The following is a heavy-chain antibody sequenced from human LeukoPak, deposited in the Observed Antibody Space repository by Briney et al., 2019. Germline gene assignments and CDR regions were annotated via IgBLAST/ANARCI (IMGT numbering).Heavy chain of an antibody. D-gene: IGHD3-22*01. Sequence: ASVKVSCKASGYTFTSYGISWVRQAPGQGLEWMGWISAYNGNTNYAQKLQGRVTMTTDTSTSTAYMELRSLRSEDTAVYYCARDHDRSGYYDLGYWGQGTLVTVSS. CDR3: ARDHDRSGYYDLGY. J-gene: IGHJ4*02. CDR1: GYTFTSYG. CDR2: ISAYNGNT. V-gene: IGHV1-18*01.